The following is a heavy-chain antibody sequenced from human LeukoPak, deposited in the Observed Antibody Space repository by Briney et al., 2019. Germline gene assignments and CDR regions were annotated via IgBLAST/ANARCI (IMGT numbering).Heavy chain of an antibody. CDR2: ISAYNGNT. J-gene: IGHJ6*02. CDR3: ARQVWQQLVRDYYGMDV. D-gene: IGHD6-13*01. Sequence: ASVKVSCKASGYTFTSYGISWVRQAPGQGLEWMGWISAYNGNTNYAQKLQGRVTMTTDTSTSTAYMELRSLRSDDTAVYYCARQVWQQLVRDYYGMDVWGQGTTLTVSS. V-gene: IGHV1-18*01. CDR1: GYTFTSYG.